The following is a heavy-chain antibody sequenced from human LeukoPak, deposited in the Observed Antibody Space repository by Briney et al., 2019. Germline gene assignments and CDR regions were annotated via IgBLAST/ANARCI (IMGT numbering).Heavy chain of an antibody. CDR3: AKDPRIAVALYYFDY. CDR2: ISGSGGST. CDR1: GFTFSSYA. V-gene: IGHV3-23*01. Sequence: GGSLRLSCAASGFTFSSYAMSWVRQAPGKGLEWVSAISGSGGSTYYADSVKGRFTISRDNSMNTLYLQMNSLRAEDTAVYYCAKDPRIAVALYYFDYWGQGTLVTVSS. D-gene: IGHD6-19*01. J-gene: IGHJ4*02.